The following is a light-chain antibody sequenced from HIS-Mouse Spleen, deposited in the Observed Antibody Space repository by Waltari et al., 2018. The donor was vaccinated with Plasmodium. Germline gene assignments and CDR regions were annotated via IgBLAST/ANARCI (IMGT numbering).Light chain of an antibody. V-gene: IGKV4-1*01. CDR1: QSVLYSSNNKNY. J-gene: IGKJ1*01. CDR3: KQYYSTPT. Sequence: DIVMTQSPDSLAVSLGERATINCKSSQSVLYSSNNKNYLAWYQQKPGQPPKLLIYWASTRESVVPDRFRGSGSGTDFTLTISSLQAEDVAVYDSKQYYSTPTFDKGTKVEIK. CDR2: WAS.